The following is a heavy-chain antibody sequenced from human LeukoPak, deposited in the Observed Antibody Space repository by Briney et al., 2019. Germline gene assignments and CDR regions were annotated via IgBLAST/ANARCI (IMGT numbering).Heavy chain of an antibody. V-gene: IGHV3-66*01. J-gene: IGHJ4*02. CDR2: IYSGATT. CDR3: ARVALSGGVFDY. D-gene: IGHD7-27*01. CDR1: GFTVTSNY. Sequence: GGSLRLSCAVSGFTVTSNYMSWVRQAPGKGLEWVSVIYSGATTYYADSVKGRFTISRDTSKNTLYLQMISLRAEDTAVYYCARVALSGGVFDYWGQGTLVSVSS.